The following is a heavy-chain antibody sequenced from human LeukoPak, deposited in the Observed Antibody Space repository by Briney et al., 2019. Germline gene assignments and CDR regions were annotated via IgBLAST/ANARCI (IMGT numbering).Heavy chain of an antibody. D-gene: IGHD4-23*01. CDR3: AKEPASYGGNHLDY. J-gene: IGHJ4*02. CDR1: GFTFSSYA. V-gene: IGHV3-23*01. Sequence: GGSLRLSCAASGFTFSSYAMSWARQAPGKGLEWVSAISGSGGSTYYADSVKGRFTISRDNSKNTLYLQMNSLRAEDTAVYYCAKEPASYGGNHLDYWGQGTLVTVSS. CDR2: ISGSGGST.